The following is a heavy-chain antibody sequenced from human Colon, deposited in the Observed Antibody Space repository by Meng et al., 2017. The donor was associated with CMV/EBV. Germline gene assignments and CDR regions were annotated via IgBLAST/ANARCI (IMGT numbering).Heavy chain of an antibody. J-gene: IGHJ4*02. D-gene: IGHD4-17*01. V-gene: IGHV4-39*07. CDR1: GVSLSSSTFY. CDR3: ATDYGDYYFDR. Sequence: QLHLQESGPGLVKPSETLSLTCTVSGVSLSSSTFYLGWIRQPPGKGLEWIGNIYYSGYTYYNPSLKSRLTISVDTSKNQFSLKLTSVTAADTAVYYCATDYGDYYFDRWGQGTLVTVSS. CDR2: IYYSGYT.